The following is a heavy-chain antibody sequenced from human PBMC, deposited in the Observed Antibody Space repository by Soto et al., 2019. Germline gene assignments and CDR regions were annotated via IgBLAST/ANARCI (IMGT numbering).Heavy chain of an antibody. CDR3: AHMTGFDY. CDR2: ISGNGGTT. J-gene: IGHJ4*02. Sequence: EVQLLESGGALVQPGVSLRLSCAASGFTFSSTAMSWVRQAPGKGLEWVSTISGNGGTTYYADSVRGRLTISRDNSKNTVYLQMNSLTGEDTAVYYCAHMTGFDYWGQGTLVTVSS. D-gene: IGHD3-9*01. V-gene: IGHV3-23*01. CDR1: GFTFSSTA.